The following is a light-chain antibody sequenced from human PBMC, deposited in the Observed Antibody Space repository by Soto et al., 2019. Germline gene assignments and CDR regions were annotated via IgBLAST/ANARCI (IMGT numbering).Light chain of an antibody. CDR3: QQYIDWPIT. V-gene: IGKV3-15*01. J-gene: IGKJ5*01. Sequence: EILMTQSPATLSVSPGERATLSCRASQSVSSNLAWYQQKPGQAPRLLIYGASTRATGIPARFSGSGSETEFTLTISSLQSEDFAVYYCQQYIDWPITFGQGTRLDIK. CDR1: QSVSSN. CDR2: GAS.